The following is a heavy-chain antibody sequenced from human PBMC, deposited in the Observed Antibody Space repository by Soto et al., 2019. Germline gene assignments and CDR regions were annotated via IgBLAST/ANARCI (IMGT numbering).Heavy chain of an antibody. Sequence: SDTLSLTWTFSGFSIRGGCYYLRWIREHPGKGLEWIWYIYYSGSTYYNPSLKSRVTISVDTSKNQFSLKLSSVTAADTAVYYCASRYYYDSDGMDVWGQGTTVTGSS. CDR1: GFSIRGGCYY. J-gene: IGHJ6*02. CDR3: ASRYYYDSDGMDV. V-gene: IGHV4-31*02. CDR2: IYYSGST. D-gene: IGHD3-22*01.